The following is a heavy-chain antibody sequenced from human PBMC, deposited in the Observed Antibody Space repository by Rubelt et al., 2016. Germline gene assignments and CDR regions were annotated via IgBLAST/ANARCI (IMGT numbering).Heavy chain of an antibody. J-gene: IGHJ4*02. CDR1: GFTFSSSA. CDR3: ARKRTFGY. D-gene: IGHD6-25*01. V-gene: IGHV3-33*08. CDR2: IWYDGSNK. Sequence: QVQLVESGGGVVQPGRSLRLSCAASGFTFSSSAMHWVRQAPGQGLDWVAVIWYDGSNKYYADSVKGRFTISRDNSKNSLYLQMNSLRAEDTAVYYCARKRTFGYWGQGTLVTVSS.